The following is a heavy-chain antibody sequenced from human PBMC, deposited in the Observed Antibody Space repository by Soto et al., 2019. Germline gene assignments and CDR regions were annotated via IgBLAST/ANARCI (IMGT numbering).Heavy chain of an antibody. Sequence: ASVKVSCKASGYTFTTYGINWVRQAPGQGLEWMGWISAYNGNTNYAQKLQGRVTMTTDTSTSTAYMELRSLRSDDTAVYYCARVWLGRNFAYCSRMDVWGQGTTVTVSS. J-gene: IGHJ6*02. V-gene: IGHV1-18*01. CDR3: ARVWLGRNFAYCSRMDV. CDR1: GYTFTTYG. D-gene: IGHD3-9*01. CDR2: ISAYNGNT.